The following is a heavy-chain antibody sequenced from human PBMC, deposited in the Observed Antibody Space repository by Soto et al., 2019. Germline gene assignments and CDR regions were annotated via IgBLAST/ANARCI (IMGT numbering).Heavy chain of an antibody. D-gene: IGHD6-13*01. CDR1: GGSVSSGSYY. CDR3: ARGYSSSWAPEDNWFDP. Sequence: SETLSLTCTVSGGSVSSGSYYWSWIRQPPGKGLEWIGYIYYSGSTNYNPSLKSRVTISVDTSKNQFSLKLSSVTAADTAVYYCARGYSSSWAPEDNWFDPWGQGTLVTVSS. V-gene: IGHV4-61*01. J-gene: IGHJ5*02. CDR2: IYYSGST.